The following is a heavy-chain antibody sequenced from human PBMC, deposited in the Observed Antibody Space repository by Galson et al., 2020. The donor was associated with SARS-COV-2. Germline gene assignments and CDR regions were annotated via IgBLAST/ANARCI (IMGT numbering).Heavy chain of an antibody. Sequence: GESLKISCAASGFTFSSYSMNWVRQAPGKGLEWVSYISSSSSTIYYADSVKGRFTISRDNAKNSLYLQMNSLRDEDTAVYYCASMLGVPAANGMDVWGQGTTVTVSS. CDR1: GFTFSSYS. J-gene: IGHJ6*02. CDR2: ISSSSSTI. V-gene: IGHV3-48*02. D-gene: IGHD2-2*01. CDR3: ASMLGVPAANGMDV.